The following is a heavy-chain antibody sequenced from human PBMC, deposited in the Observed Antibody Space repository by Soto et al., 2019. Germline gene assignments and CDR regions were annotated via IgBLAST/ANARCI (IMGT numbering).Heavy chain of an antibody. Sequence: SETLSLTCTVSGGSISSGGYYWSWIRQHPGKGLEWIGYIYYSGTTMYNPSLKSRVTMSVDPPKNQLSLKLTSVTAADTAVYYYARINGGSPDFWGQGTLVTVSS. CDR2: IYYSGTT. J-gene: IGHJ4*02. CDR3: ARINGGSPDF. V-gene: IGHV4-61*08. CDR1: GGSISSGGYY. D-gene: IGHD2-15*01.